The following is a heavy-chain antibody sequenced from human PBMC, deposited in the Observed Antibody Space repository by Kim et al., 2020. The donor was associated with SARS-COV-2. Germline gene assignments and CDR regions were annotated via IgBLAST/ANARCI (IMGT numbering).Heavy chain of an antibody. CDR2: IYPGDSDT. J-gene: IGHJ4*02. CDR1: GYSFTSYW. CDR3: AILHGVYCSSTSCYQPYFDY. D-gene: IGHD2-2*01. V-gene: IGHV5-51*01. Sequence: GESLKISCKGSGYSFTSYWIGWVRQMPGKGLEWMGIIYPGDSDTRYSPSFQGQVTISADKSISTAYLQWSSLKASDTAMYYCAILHGVYCSSTSCYQPYFDYWGQGTLVTVSS.